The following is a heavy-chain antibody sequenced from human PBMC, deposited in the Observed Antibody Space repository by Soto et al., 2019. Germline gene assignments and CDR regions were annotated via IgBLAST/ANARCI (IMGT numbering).Heavy chain of an antibody. D-gene: IGHD3-10*01. CDR2: ISWNSGSI. CDR1: GFTFDDYA. J-gene: IGHJ3*02. V-gene: IGHV3-9*01. CDR3: ASGPRITMVRGARQAGAFDI. Sequence: GGSLRLSCAASGFTFDDYAMHWVRQAPGKGLEWVSGISWNSGSIGYADSVKGRFTISRDNAKNSLYLQMNSLRAEDTALYYCASGPRITMVRGARQAGAFDIWGQGTMVTVSS.